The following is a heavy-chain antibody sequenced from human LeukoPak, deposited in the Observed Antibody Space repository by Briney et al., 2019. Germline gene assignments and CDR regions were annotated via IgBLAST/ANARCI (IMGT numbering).Heavy chain of an antibody. CDR2: INHSGST. D-gene: IGHD6-6*01. J-gene: IGHJ6*03. Sequence: SETLSLTCAVYGGSFSGYYWSWIRHPPGKGLEWIGEINHSGSTNYNPPLKRRVTTSVDTSKHQFSLKLSSVTAADTAVYYCASIARGNNYYYYYYMDVWGKGTTVTVSS. V-gene: IGHV4-34*01. CDR1: GGSFSGYY. CDR3: ASIARGNNYYYYYYMDV.